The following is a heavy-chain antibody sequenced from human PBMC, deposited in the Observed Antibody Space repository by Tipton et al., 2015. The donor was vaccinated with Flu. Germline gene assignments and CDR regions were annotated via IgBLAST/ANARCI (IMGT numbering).Heavy chain of an antibody. CDR1: GRPISSYY. V-gene: IGHV4-59*01. D-gene: IGHD3-16*01. CDR2: MFYSGSS. Sequence: TLSLTCTVSGRPISSYYWSWIRQPPGKGLEWVGYMFYSGSSNYIPSLKGRVTMSIDTSKNQFSLKLSSVTAADTAVYYCARDGGPSFGTSSRVPQYYNGMDVWGQGTTVTVSS. J-gene: IGHJ6*02. CDR3: ARDGGPSFGTSSRVPQYYNGMDV.